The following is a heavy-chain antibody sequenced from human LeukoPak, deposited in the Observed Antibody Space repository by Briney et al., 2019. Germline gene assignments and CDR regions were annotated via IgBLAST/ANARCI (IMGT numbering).Heavy chain of an antibody. V-gene: IGHV1-69*01. CDR3: ARSDTAMVLNYYYYGMDV. J-gene: IGHJ6*02. D-gene: IGHD5-18*01. Sequence: SVKVSCKASGGTFSSYAISWMRQAPGQGLEWMGGIIPIFGTANYAQKFQGRVTITADESTSTAYMELSSLRSEDTAVYYCARSDTAMVLNYYYYGMDVWGQGTTVTVSS. CDR2: IIPIFGTA. CDR1: GGTFSSYA.